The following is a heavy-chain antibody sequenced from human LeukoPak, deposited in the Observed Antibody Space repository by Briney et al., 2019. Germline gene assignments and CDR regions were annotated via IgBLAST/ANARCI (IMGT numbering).Heavy chain of an antibody. CDR1: GGTFSSYT. D-gene: IGHD3-22*01. Sequence: GASVKVSCKASGGTFSSYTISWVRQAPGQGLEWMGRIIPILGIANYAQKFQGRVTITADKSTSTAYVELSSLRSEDTAVYYCARDEPHYYDSSGYYSIGDYWGQGTLVTVSS. CDR3: ARDEPHYYDSSGYYSIGDY. CDR2: IIPILGIA. V-gene: IGHV1-69*04. J-gene: IGHJ4*02.